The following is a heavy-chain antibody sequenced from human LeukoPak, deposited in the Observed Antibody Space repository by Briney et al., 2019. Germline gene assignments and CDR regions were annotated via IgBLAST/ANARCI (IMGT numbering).Heavy chain of an antibody. CDR3: ARDRAVVVAATDY. D-gene: IGHD2-15*01. Sequence: ASVKVSCKASGYTFTTYGISWVGQAPGHGLEGMGWISPYNGNTNYAQKLQGSVTTTTDTSTSTAYMELRSLRSDDTAVYYCARDRAVVVAATDYWGQGTLVTVSS. J-gene: IGHJ4*02. V-gene: IGHV1-18*01. CDR2: ISPYNGNT. CDR1: GYTFTTYG.